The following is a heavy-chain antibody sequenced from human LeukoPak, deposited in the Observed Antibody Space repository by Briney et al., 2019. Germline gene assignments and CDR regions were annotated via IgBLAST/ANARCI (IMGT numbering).Heavy chain of an antibody. CDR3: ARDSSVVRGLFDY. J-gene: IGHJ4*02. CDR2: INAGNGNT. D-gene: IGHD3-10*01. Sequence: ASVKVSCKASGYTFTRYALHWVRQAPGQRLEWMGWINAGNGNTKYSHKFQGRVTITRDTSASTGTMELSSLRSEDTAVYYCARDSSVVRGLFDYWGQGTLVTVSS. CDR1: GYTFTRYA. V-gene: IGHV1-3*01.